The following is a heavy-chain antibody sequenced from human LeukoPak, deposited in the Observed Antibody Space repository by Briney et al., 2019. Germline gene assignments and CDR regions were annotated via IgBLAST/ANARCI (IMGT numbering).Heavy chain of an antibody. J-gene: IGHJ4*02. CDR1: GYSISSGYY. V-gene: IGHV4-38-2*02. D-gene: IGHD2-2*01. CDR2: IYHSGST. CDR3: ARAIVVVPAAPTHCFDY. Sequence: NPSETLSLTCTVSGYSISSGYYWGWIRQPPGKGLEWIGSIYHSGSTYYNPSLKSRVTISVDTSKNQFSLKLSSVTAADTAVYYCARAIVVVPAAPTHCFDYWGQGTLVTVSS.